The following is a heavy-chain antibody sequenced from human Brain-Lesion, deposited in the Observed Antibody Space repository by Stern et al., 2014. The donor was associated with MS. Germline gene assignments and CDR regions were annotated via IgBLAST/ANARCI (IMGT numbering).Heavy chain of an antibody. CDR2: VYYSGSI. J-gene: IGHJ2*01. V-gene: IGHV4-31*03. Sequence: QVQLVQSVPGLVKPLQTLSLTCTVSGGSVSSGGYFWNWIRQHPGKGLEWIGHVYYSGSIAYNPSLKSRVTISVDTSKNQFSLRLRSVTAADTAVYYCARNPALWYFDLWGRGTLAAVSS. CDR1: GGSVSSGGYF. CDR3: ARNPALWYFDL. D-gene: IGHD3-3*02.